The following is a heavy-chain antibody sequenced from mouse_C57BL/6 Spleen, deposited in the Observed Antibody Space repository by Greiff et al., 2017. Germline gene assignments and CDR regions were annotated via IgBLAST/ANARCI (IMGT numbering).Heavy chain of an antibody. D-gene: IGHD2-1*01. Sequence: EVQGVESGPGMVKPSQSLSLTCTVTGYSITSGYDWHWIRHFPGNKLEWMGYISYSGSTNYNPSLKSRISITHDTSKNHFFLKLNSVTTEDTATYYCARSYYGNYRYFDVWGTGTPVTVSS. J-gene: IGHJ1*03. V-gene: IGHV3-1*01. CDR3: ARSYYGNYRYFDV. CDR2: ISYSGST. CDR1: GYSITSGYD.